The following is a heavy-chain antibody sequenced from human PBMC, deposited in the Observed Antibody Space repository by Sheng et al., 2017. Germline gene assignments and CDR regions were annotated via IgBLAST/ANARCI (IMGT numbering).Heavy chain of an antibody. J-gene: IGHJ4*02. CDR2: ISYDGSNK. CDR3: AKDRWFRVVGAKYYFDY. CDR1: GFTFSSYG. V-gene: IGHV3-30*18. D-gene: IGHD1-26*01. Sequence: QVQLVESGGGVVQPGRSLRLSCAASGFTFSSYGMHWVRQAPGKGLEWVAVISYDGSNKYYADSVKGRFTISRDNSKNTLYLQMNSLRAEDTAVYYCAKDRWFRVVGAKYYFDYWGQGTLVTVSS.